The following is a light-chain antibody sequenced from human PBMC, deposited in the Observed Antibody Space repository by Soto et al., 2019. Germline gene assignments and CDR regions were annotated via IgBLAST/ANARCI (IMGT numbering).Light chain of an antibody. J-gene: IGLJ3*02. CDR3: QSYDSSLPWV. CDR1: SSNIGAGYD. CDR2: GNS. Sequence: QSVLTQPPSVSGAPGQRVTISCTGSSSNIGAGYDVHWYQQLPGTAPKLLIYGNSNRPSGVPDRFSGSKSGTSASLAITGHQAEDEADYYCQSYDSSLPWVFGRGTKLNVL. V-gene: IGLV1-40*01.